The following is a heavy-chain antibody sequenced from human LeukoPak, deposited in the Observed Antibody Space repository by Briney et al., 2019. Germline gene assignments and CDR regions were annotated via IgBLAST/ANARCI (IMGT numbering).Heavy chain of an antibody. CDR1: GYTFTSYD. CDR3: ARSGGFVWFGELRSY. V-gene: IGHV1-8*01. D-gene: IGHD3-10*01. J-gene: IGHJ4*02. CDR2: MNPNSGNT. Sequence: SVKVSCKASGYTFTSYDINWVRQATGQVLGWMGWMNPNSGNTGYAQKFQGRVTMTRNTSISTAYMELSSLRSEDTAVYYCARSGGFVWFGELRSYWGQGTLVTVSS.